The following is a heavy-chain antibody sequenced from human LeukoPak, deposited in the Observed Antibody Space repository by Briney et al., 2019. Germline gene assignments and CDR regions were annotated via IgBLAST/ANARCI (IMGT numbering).Heavy chain of an antibody. Sequence: ASVKVSCKASGYTFTCYYMHWVRQAPGQGLEWMGWINPNSGGTNYAQKFQGRVTMTRDTSISTAYMELSRLRSDDTAVYYCARGVNYYGSGSYLRFDYWGQGTLVTVSS. V-gene: IGHV1-2*02. CDR2: INPNSGGT. D-gene: IGHD3-10*01. J-gene: IGHJ4*02. CDR3: ARGVNYYGSGSYLRFDY. CDR1: GYTFTCYY.